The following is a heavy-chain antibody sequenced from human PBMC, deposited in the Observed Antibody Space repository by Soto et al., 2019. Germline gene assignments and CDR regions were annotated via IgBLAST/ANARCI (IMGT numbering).Heavy chain of an antibody. Sequence: GSLRLSCAASGFTLSTFALHWVRQAPGKGLEWVALISHDGSNKNYADSVKGRFTISKDNSKNMVYMHMDSLRLEDTAIYYCARDGLPDDFRSGGYWFDPWGQGTLVTVSS. CDR3: ARDGLPDDFRSGGYWFDP. J-gene: IGHJ5*02. V-gene: IGHV3-30-3*01. D-gene: IGHD3-3*01. CDR2: ISHDGSNK. CDR1: GFTLSTFA.